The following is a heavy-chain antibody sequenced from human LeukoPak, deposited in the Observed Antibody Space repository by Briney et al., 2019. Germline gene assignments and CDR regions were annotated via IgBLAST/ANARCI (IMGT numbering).Heavy chain of an antibody. J-gene: IGHJ5*02. CDR1: GFTFSSYW. CDR3: ARYDCSSISCYHNWFDP. Sequence: GGSLRLSCAASGFTFSSYWMSWVRQAPGKGLEWVANIKQDGSEKYYVDSVKGRFTISRDNAKNSLYLQMNSLRAEDTAVYYCARYDCSSISCYHNWFDPWGQGTLVTVS. D-gene: IGHD2-2*01. CDR2: IKQDGSEK. V-gene: IGHV3-7*01.